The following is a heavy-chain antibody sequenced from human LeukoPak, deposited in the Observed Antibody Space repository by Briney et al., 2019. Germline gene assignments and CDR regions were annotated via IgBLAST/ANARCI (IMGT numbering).Heavy chain of an antibody. V-gene: IGHV3-72*01. CDR2: TRNKASNYTT. CDR3: TVVDVYNWVY. D-gene: IGHD5-24*01. J-gene: IGHJ4*02. CDR1: GFTVSDHY. Sequence: GGSLRLSCAVSGFTVSDHYMDWVRQAPGKGLEWVGRTRNKASNYTTEYAASVKGRFTISTDDSKNSLYLQMNSLKTEDTAVYYCTVVDVYNWVYWGQGTQVTVSS.